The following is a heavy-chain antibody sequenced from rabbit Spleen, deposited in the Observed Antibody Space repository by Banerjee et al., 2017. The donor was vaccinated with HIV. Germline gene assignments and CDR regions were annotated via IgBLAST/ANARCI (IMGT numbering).Heavy chain of an antibody. CDR1: GFDFSSYS. CDR3: ARVGDTWDNEYFNL. Sequence: QEQLVESGGGLVQPGGSLKLSCEASGFDFSSYSMSWVRQAPGKGLELIACIYSSSDSTWYTSWVNGRFTISRSTSLNTVDLKMTSLTAADTATYFCARVGDTWDNEYFNLWGQGTLVTVS. D-gene: IGHD2-1*01. V-gene: IGHV1S43*01. J-gene: IGHJ4*01. CDR2: IYSSSDST.